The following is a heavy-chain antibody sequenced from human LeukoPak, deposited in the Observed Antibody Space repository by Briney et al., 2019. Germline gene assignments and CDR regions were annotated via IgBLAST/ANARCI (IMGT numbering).Heavy chain of an antibody. CDR2: IIPILGIA. J-gene: IGHJ5*02. Sequence: SVKVSCKASGGIFSSYTISRVRQAPGQGLEWMGRIIPILGIANYAQKFQGRVTITADKSTSTAYMELSSLRSEDTAVYYCARGGLMPADNWFDPWGQGTLVTVSS. V-gene: IGHV1-69*02. CDR1: GGIFSSYT. D-gene: IGHD3-16*01. CDR3: ARGGLMPADNWFDP.